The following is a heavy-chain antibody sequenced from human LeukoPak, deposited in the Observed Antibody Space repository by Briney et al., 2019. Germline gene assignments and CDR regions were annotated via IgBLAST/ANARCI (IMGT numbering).Heavy chain of an antibody. CDR1: GFTFDDYA. Sequence: GRSLRLSCAASGFTFDDYAMHWVRQAPGKGLEWVSGISWNSGSIGYADSVKGRFTISRDNAKNSLYLQMNSLRAEDTALYYCAKHTSEKIGAPGYFDYWGQGTLVTVSS. CDR3: AKHTSEKIGAPGYFDY. J-gene: IGHJ4*02. D-gene: IGHD3-16*01. CDR2: ISWNSGSI. V-gene: IGHV3-9*01.